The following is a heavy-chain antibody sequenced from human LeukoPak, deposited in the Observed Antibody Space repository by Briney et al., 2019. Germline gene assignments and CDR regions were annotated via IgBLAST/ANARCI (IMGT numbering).Heavy chain of an antibody. CDR1: GYSFTSYW. V-gene: IGHV5-51*01. D-gene: IGHD1-14*01. Sequence: GESLKISCKGSGYSFTSYWIGWVRQMPGKGLEWMGIIYPGDSDTRYSPSFQGQVTISADKSISTAYLQWSSLKASDTAMYYCARLHTLDRITKYYFDYWGQGTLVTVSS. CDR3: ARLHTLDRITKYYFDY. CDR2: IYPGDSDT. J-gene: IGHJ4*02.